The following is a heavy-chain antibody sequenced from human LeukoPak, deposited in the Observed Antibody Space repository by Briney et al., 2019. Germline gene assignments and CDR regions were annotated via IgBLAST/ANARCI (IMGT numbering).Heavy chain of an antibody. CDR2: IHPKTGVT. CDR3: ARDHNWGPDY. Sequence: GASVKVSCKASGYSFTDHYLHWLRHAPGQGLEWMAWIHPKTGVTNYSERFQGRLSLTRDTSISTLYMELNSLTSDDTAVYYCARDHNWGPDYWGQGTVVSVSS. D-gene: IGHD7-27*01. J-gene: IGHJ4*02. V-gene: IGHV1-2*02. CDR1: GYSFTDHY.